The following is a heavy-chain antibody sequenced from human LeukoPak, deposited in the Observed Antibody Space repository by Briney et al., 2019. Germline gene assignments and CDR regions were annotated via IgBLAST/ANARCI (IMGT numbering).Heavy chain of an antibody. CDR2: IYYSGST. Sequence: SETLSLTCAVYGGSFSGYYWSWIRQPPGKGLEWIGYIYYSGSTNYNPSLKSRVTISVDTSKNQFSLKLSSVTAADTAVYYCARVAGGYNHFGYFQHWGQGTLVTVSS. CDR3: ARVAGGYNHFGYFQH. V-gene: IGHV4-59*01. J-gene: IGHJ1*01. D-gene: IGHD5-24*01. CDR1: GGSFSGYY.